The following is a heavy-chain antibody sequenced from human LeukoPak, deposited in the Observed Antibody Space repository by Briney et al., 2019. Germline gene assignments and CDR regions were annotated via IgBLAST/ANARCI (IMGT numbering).Heavy chain of an antibody. CDR3: ARGVVVVVAAQRGWFDP. Sequence: SETLSLTCTVSGYSISSGYYRGWIRQPPGKGLEWIGSIYHSGSTYYNPSLKSRVTISVDTSKNQFSLKLSSVTAADTAVYYCARGVVVVVAAQRGWFDPWGQGTLVTVSS. J-gene: IGHJ5*02. CDR1: GYSISSGYY. CDR2: IYHSGST. V-gene: IGHV4-38-2*02. D-gene: IGHD2-15*01.